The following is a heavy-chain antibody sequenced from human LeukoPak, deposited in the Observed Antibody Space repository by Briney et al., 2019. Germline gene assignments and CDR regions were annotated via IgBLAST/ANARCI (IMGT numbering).Heavy chain of an antibody. D-gene: IGHD5-12*01. J-gene: IGHJ4*02. V-gene: IGHV3-74*01. CDR2: INGDGSST. Sequence: GGSLRLSCAASGFTFSSYWMHWVRQAPGKGLVWVSRINGDGSSTIYADSVKGRFTISRDNAKNTLFLQMNSLRAEDTAVYYCAGWLLRPWDYWGQGTLVAVCS. CDR1: GFTFSSYW. CDR3: AGWLLRPWDY.